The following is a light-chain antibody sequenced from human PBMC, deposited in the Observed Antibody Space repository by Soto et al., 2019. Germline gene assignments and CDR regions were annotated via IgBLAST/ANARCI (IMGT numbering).Light chain of an antibody. V-gene: IGKV3-15*01. CDR2: GAS. CDR1: QSVSSSY. J-gene: IGKJ5*01. Sequence: EVVMTQSPATLSVSPGERATLSCRASQSVSSSYLAWYQQKPGQAPRLLIYGASTRATGIPARFSGSGSETDFTLTVSSLRSEDSVVYYCQQYNYWPITFGQGTRLEIK. CDR3: QQYNYWPIT.